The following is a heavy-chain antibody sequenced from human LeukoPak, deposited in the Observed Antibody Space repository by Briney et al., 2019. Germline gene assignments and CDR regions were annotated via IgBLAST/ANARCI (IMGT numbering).Heavy chain of an antibody. CDR3: ARDRGLYSSFDY. J-gene: IGHJ4*02. V-gene: IGHV3-48*03. D-gene: IGHD6-19*01. Sequence: GGSLRLSCAASGFTFSSYEMNWVRQAPGKGLEWVSYISSSGSTIYYADSVKGRFTISRDNGKNSLYLQMSSLRAEDTAVYYCARDRGLYSSFDYWGQGSLVTVSS. CDR1: GFTFSSYE. CDR2: ISSSGSTI.